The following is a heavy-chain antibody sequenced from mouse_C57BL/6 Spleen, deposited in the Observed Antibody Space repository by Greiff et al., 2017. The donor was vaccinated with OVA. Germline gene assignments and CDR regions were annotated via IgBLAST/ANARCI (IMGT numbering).Heavy chain of an antibody. V-gene: IGHV1-26*01. Sequence: VQLQQSGPELVKPGASVKISCKASGYTFTDYYMNWVKQSHGKSLEWIGDINPNNGGTSYNQKFKGKATLTVDKSSSTAYMELRSLTSEDSAVYYCARGLGGYWGQGTTLTVSS. CDR2: INPNNGGT. CDR1: GYTFTDYY. D-gene: IGHD3-3*01. J-gene: IGHJ2*01. CDR3: ARGLGGY.